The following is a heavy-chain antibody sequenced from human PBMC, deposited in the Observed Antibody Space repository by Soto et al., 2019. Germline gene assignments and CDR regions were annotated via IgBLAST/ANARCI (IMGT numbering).Heavy chain of an antibody. CDR3: AKGAGWAAAATDYGMAV. V-gene: IGHV3-23*01. J-gene: IGHJ6*02. Sequence: GGSLRLSCAASGLTFSSFAMNWVRQAPGKGLEWVSGISGVGGSPYYADSVKGRFTISRDNSKNTLYLQMNSLRGEDSALYYCAKGAGWAAAATDYGMAVWAQGTTVTV. D-gene: IGHD2-2*01. CDR2: ISGVGGSP. CDR1: GLTFSSFA.